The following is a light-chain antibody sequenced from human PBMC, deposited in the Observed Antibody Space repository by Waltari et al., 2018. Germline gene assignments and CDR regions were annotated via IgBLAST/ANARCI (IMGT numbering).Light chain of an antibody. CDR2: DVT. Sequence: WYQQHPGKVPNLMIFDVTKRPSGVSDRFFGSKSANTASLTISGLQAEDEANYYCTSYTTSSTWVFGGGTRLTVL. CDR3: TSYTTSSTWV. J-gene: IGLJ3*02. V-gene: IGLV2-14*04.